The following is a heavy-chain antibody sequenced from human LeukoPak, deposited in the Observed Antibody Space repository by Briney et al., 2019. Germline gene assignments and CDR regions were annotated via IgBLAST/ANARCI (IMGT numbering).Heavy chain of an antibody. CDR1: GFTVSSNY. D-gene: IGHD3-10*01. Sequence: PGGSLRLSCTVSGFTVSSNYMSWVRQAPGKGLEWVSVTYSNGRTYYADSVKGRFTISRDISKNTLYLQMNSLRAEDTAVYYCARVLSGRGSLYDYYYYMDVWGKGTTVTISS. J-gene: IGHJ6*03. V-gene: IGHV3-53*01. CDR2: TYSNGRT. CDR3: ARVLSGRGSLYDYYYYMDV.